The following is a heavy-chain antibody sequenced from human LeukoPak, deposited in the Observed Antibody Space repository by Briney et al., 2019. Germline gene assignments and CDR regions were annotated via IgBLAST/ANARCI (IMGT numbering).Heavy chain of an antibody. CDR2: IIPILGIA. J-gene: IGHJ6*02. D-gene: IGHD3-3*01. V-gene: IGHV1-69*04. CDR1: GGTFSSYA. CDR3: AREQYDFWSGYRRGYYYYGMDV. Sequence: VASVKVSCKASGGTFSSYAIGWVRQAPGQGLEWMGRIIPILGIANYAQKFQGRVTITADKSTSTAYMELSSLRSEDTAVYYCAREQYDFWSGYRRGYYYYGMDVWGQGTTVTVSS.